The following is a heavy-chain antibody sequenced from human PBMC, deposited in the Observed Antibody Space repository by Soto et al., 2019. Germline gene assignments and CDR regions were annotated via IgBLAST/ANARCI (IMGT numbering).Heavy chain of an antibody. V-gene: IGHV4-38-2*01. D-gene: IGHD3-9*01. CDR1: GGSFSGYY. CDR2: IYHSGST. J-gene: IGHJ4*02. Sequence: SETLSLTCAVYGGSFSGYYWGWIRQPPGKGLEWIGSIYHSGSTYYNPSLKGRVTISVDTSKNQFSLKLSSVTAADTAVYYCARYTLTGREIIYWGQGTLVTVSS. CDR3: ARYTLTGREIIY.